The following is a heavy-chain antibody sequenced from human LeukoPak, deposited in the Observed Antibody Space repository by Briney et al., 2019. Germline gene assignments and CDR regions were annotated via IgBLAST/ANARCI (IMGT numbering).Heavy chain of an antibody. D-gene: IGHD2-2*01. CDR1: GYSFTSYD. CDR3: ARXCLSTTCPFDY. CDR2: MNPNSGNT. Sequence: ASVKVSCKASGYSFTSYDINWVRQATGHGLEWMGWMNPNSGNTGYAQKFQGRVTITRDTSISTAYMELSSLDSEDTAVYYCARXCLSTTCPFDYRGQGTLVTVSS. J-gene: IGHJ4*02. V-gene: IGHV1-8*03.